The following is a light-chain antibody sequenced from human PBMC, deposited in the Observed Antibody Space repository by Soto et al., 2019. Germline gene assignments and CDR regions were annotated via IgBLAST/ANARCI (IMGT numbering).Light chain of an antibody. J-gene: IGLJ7*01. CDR2: EVR. Sequence: QSVLTQPASVSGSPGQSITISCTGTSSDVGGYNYVSWYQQHPGKAPKLMIYEVRNRPSGVSNRFSGSKSGNTASLTISGLQAEDEADYYCISYTSSSTRVFGGGTQLTVL. CDR3: ISYTSSSTRV. CDR1: SSDVGGYNY. V-gene: IGLV2-14*01.